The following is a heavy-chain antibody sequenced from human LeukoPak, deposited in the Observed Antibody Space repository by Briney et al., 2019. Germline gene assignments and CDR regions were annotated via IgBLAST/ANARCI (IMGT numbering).Heavy chain of an antibody. V-gene: IGHV3-33*08. CDR1: GFTFSSYG. CDR2: IWYDGSNK. Sequence: GGSLRLSCAASGFTFSSYGMHWVRQAPGKGLEGVAVIWYDGSNKYYADSVKGRFTISRDNYKNTLYLQMNSLRAEDTAVYYCARDPGVVVITDHFDYWGQGTLVTVSS. J-gene: IGHJ4*02. CDR3: ARDPGVVVITDHFDY. D-gene: IGHD3-22*01.